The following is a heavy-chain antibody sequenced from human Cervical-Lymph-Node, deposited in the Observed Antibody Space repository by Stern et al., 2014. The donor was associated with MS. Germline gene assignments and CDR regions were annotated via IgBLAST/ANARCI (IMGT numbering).Heavy chain of an antibody. D-gene: IGHD3-16*01. CDR3: ARDAQPRLNSYAPDY. V-gene: IGHV3-33*01. Sequence: VQLVQSGGGVVQPGRSLRLSCAASGFTFSSSGIHWVRQAPGKGLEWVALIWYDGSNKDYADSVKGRFTISRDNSKNTLYLQMNSLRAEDTAVYYCARDAQPRLNSYAPDYWGQGTLVTVSS. J-gene: IGHJ4*02. CDR2: IWYDGSNK. CDR1: GFTFSSSG.